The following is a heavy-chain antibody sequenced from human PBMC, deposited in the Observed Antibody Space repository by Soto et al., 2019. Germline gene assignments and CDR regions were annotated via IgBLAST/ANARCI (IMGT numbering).Heavy chain of an antibody. V-gene: IGHV3-23*01. J-gene: IGHJ4*02. D-gene: IGHD2-15*01. CDR1: GFTFSSYA. Sequence: EVQLLESGGGLVQPGGSLRLSCAASGFTFSSYAMSWVRQAPGKGLEWVSAIRDSGGGTFYADSVRSRFTISRDNSRYTLYLQMNSLRAEDTAVYYCAKGGDSAYSYLFDSWGQGTLVTVSS. CDR2: IRDSGGGT. CDR3: AKGGDSAYSYLFDS.